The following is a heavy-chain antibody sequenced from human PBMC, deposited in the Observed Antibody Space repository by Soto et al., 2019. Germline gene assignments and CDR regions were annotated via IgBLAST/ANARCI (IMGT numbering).Heavy chain of an antibody. Sequence: QVQLVQSGAEVKKPGASVKVSCKASGYTFTGYYMHWVRQAPGQGLEWMGWINPNSGGTNYAQKFQGWVTMTRDTSISTAYRELSRLGSDDTAGYYCARDLGSSYGGEYWFDSWGQGTLVTVSS. CDR3: ARDLGSSYGGEYWFDS. CDR2: INPNSGGT. D-gene: IGHD5-18*01. V-gene: IGHV1-2*04. J-gene: IGHJ5*01. CDR1: GYTFTGYY.